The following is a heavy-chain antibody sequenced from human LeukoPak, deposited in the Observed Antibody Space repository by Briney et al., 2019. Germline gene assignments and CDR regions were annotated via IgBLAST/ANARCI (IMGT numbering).Heavy chain of an antibody. CDR3: ARDKGDYDTSGSLFVF. V-gene: IGHV3-7*03. D-gene: IGHD3-22*01. CDR2: IKQDGSEK. Sequence: GGSLRLSCAASGFTFSRYWMSWVRQVPRKGLEWVANIKQDGSEKYYVDSVKGRFTISRDNAKNSLYQQMNSLRAEDTAVYYCARDKGDYDTSGSLFVFGGQGTLVTVSS. CDR1: GFTFSRYW. J-gene: IGHJ4*02.